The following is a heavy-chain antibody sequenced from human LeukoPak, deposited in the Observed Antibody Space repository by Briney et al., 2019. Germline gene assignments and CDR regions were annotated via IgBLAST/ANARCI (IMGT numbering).Heavy chain of an antibody. CDR3: ARGGYYYDSSGYFRDFDY. D-gene: IGHD3-22*01. Sequence: GGSLRLSCAASGFTFDDYAMHWVRHAPGKGLEWVSGISWNSGSIGYADSVKGRFTISRDNAKNSLYLQMNSLRAEDTALYYCARGGYYYDSSGYFRDFDYWGQGTLVTVSS. J-gene: IGHJ4*02. V-gene: IGHV3-9*01. CDR2: ISWNSGSI. CDR1: GFTFDDYA.